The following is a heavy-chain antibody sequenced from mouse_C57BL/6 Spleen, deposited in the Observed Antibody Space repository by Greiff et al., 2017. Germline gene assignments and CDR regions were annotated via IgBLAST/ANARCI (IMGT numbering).Heavy chain of an antibody. CDR2: INPSSGYT. Sequence: QVQLQQSGAELARPGASVKMSCKASGYTFTSYTMHWVKQRPGQGLEWIGYINPSSGYTKYNQKFKDKATLTADTSSSTAYMQLSSLTSEDSAVXYCARSGGSTGGFDYWGQGTTLTVSS. CDR1: GYTFTSYT. CDR3: ARSGGSTGGFDY. D-gene: IGHD1-1*01. V-gene: IGHV1-4*01. J-gene: IGHJ2*01.